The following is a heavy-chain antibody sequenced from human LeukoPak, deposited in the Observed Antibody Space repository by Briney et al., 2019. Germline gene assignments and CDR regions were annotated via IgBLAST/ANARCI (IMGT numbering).Heavy chain of an antibody. CDR2: IESDGRNK. CDR3: VRQSTGLDY. Sequence: GRSLRLSCAPSGFTFSTHTMHWVRQAPGKGLEWVAVIESDGRNKYYAESVRGRFTISRDNSRNTLYLQLDSLRSEDTAVYYCVRQSTGLDYWGQGTLATVSS. V-gene: IGHV3-30*04. CDR1: GFTFSTHT. D-gene: IGHD5/OR15-5a*01. J-gene: IGHJ4*02.